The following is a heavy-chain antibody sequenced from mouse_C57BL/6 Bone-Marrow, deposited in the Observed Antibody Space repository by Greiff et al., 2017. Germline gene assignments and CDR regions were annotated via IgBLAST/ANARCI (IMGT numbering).Heavy chain of an antibody. CDR2: IDPETGGT. D-gene: IGHD1-1*01. J-gene: IGHJ2*01. CDR3: TRWDTTVVDSFDY. V-gene: IGHV1-15*01. Sequence: VKLQQSGAELVRPGASVTLSCKASGYTFTDYEMHWVKQTPVHGLEWIGAIDPETGGTAYNQKFKGKAILTADKSSSTAYMELRSLTSEDSAVYYCTRWDTTVVDSFDYWGQGTTLTVSS. CDR1: GYTFTDYE.